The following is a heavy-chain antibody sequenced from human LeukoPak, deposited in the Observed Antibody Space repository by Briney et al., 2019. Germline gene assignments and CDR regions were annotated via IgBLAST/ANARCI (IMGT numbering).Heavy chain of an antibody. CDR3: ARDGDITLTGVIRGGDALDM. J-gene: IGHJ3*02. CDR2: IKQDGSEK. Sequence: GGSLRLSCAASGFTFSNYWMTWVRQAPGKGLEWVANIKQDGSEKYYVDSAKGRFTISRDNAKNSVYLQMNILEAEDTAVYYCARDGDITLTGVIRGGDALDMWGRGTMVTVSS. D-gene: IGHD3-10*01. V-gene: IGHV3-7*01. CDR1: GFTFSNYW.